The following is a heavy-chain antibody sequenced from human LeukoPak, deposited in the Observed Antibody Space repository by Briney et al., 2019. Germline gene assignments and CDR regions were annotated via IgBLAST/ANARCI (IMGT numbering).Heavy chain of an antibody. CDR3: ARGPPREKYYYMDV. Sequence: GGSLRLSCAASGFTFSSFDMHWVRQPTGQGLEWVSTIGTASDTYYPGSVEGRFTLSRDNAKNSLYLNSLTAGDTAVYYCARGPPREKYYYMDVWGKGTTVTVSS. J-gene: IGHJ6*03. CDR1: GFTFSSFD. V-gene: IGHV3-13*01. CDR2: IGTASDT.